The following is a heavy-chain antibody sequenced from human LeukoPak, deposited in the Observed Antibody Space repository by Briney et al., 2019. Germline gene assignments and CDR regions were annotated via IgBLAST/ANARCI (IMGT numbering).Heavy chain of an antibody. D-gene: IGHD3-10*01. J-gene: IGHJ5*02. CDR2: ISSSGGST. V-gene: IGHV3-23*01. Sequence: GRSLRLSCAPSGFTFSSYAISWVRQAPGKGLEWGSAISSSGGSTYYADSVKGRFTISRDNSKNTLYLQMNSLRAEDTAVYYCAKPVRFGANNWFDPWGQGTLVTVSS. CDR1: GFTFSSYA. CDR3: AKPVRFGANNWFDP.